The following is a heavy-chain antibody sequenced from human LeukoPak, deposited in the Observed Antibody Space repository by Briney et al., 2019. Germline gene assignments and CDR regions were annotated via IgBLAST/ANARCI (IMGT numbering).Heavy chain of an antibody. D-gene: IGHD3-10*01. J-gene: IGHJ3*02. Sequence: GGSLRLSCAASGFTFSDYYMSWIRQAPGKGLEWVSYISSSGSTIFYADSVKGRFTISRDNAKNSLYLQMNSLRAEDTAVYYCAREENQWTYPYYGSGTAGLFDIWGQGTMVTVSS. CDR2: ISSSGSTI. CDR1: GFTFSDYY. CDR3: AREENQWTYPYYGSGTAGLFDI. V-gene: IGHV3-11*01.